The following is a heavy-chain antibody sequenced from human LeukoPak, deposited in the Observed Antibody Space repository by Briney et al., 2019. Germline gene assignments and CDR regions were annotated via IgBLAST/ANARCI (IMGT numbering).Heavy chain of an antibody. CDR1: GYTFTSYG. CDR3: ATSNYVGYYYYYMDV. J-gene: IGHJ6*03. V-gene: IGHV1-18*01. D-gene: IGHD4-11*01. CDR2: ISAYNGNT. Sequence: GASVKVSCKASGYTFTSYGISWVRQAPGQGLEWMGWISAYNGNTNYAQKLQGRVTMTTDTSTSTAYMELRSLRSDDTAVYYCATSNYVGYYYYYMDVWGKGTTVTVSS.